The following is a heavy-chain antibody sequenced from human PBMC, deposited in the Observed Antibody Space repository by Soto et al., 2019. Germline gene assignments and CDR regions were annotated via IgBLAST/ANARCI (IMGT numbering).Heavy chain of an antibody. J-gene: IGHJ4*02. CDR2: ISYDGSNK. Sequence: GGSLRLSCAASGFTFSSYAMHWVRQAPGKGLEWVAVISYDGSNKYYADSVKGRFTISRDNSKNTLYLQMNSLRAEDTAVYYCARDADGYNLAGEPHFDYWGQGTLVTVSS. CDR1: GFTFSSYA. D-gene: IGHD5-12*01. CDR3: ARDADGYNLAGEPHFDY. V-gene: IGHV3-30-3*01.